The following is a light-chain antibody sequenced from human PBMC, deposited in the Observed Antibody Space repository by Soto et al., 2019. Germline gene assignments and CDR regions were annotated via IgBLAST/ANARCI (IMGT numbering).Light chain of an antibody. J-gene: IGKJ4*02. CDR1: QAIRNN. V-gene: IGKV1-17*01. Sequence: DIQMTQSPSSLSASVGDRVTITCRASQAIRNNLGWYQQKPGKAPKRLIYSASSLQSGVPSRFSGSGSGTEFTLTISSLQADDSATYFCLQRSTFPLTFGRGTKVDIK. CDR2: SAS. CDR3: LQRSTFPLT.